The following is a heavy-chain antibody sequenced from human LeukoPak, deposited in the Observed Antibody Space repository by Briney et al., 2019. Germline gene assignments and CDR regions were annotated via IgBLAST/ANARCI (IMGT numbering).Heavy chain of an antibody. CDR2: ITGSAANT. CDR1: GFTFSSYA. CDR3: AKRYSGTSGLYNFDY. J-gene: IGHJ4*02. Sequence: GGSLRLSCAASGFTFSSYAMTWVRQPPGKGLEGVSSITGSAANTYYADSVKGRFTISRDNSKNTLYLQMNSLRAEDTAVYYCAKRYSGTSGLYNFDYWGQGTLVTVSS. V-gene: IGHV3-23*01. D-gene: IGHD1-26*01.